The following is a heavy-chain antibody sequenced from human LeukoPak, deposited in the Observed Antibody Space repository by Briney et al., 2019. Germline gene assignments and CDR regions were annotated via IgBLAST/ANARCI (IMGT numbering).Heavy chain of an antibody. D-gene: IGHD1-1*01. V-gene: IGHV3-48*03. J-gene: IGHJ6*02. CDR2: INSRGSTI. CDR1: GFTFSSYE. CDR3: ARCGNDVRSGLRYYYHGMDV. Sequence: GGSLRLSCAASGFTFSSYEMNWVRQAPGKGLEWVSYINSRGSTIYYADSVKGRLTISRDNAKNSLYLQINNLSAEDTAVYYCARCGNDVRSGLRYYYHGMDVWGQGTTDTVS.